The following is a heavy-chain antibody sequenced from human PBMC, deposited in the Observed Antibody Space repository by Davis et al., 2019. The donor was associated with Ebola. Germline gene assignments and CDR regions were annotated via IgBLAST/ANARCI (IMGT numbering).Heavy chain of an antibody. V-gene: IGHV1-18*04. CDR1: GYTFTGYY. CDR2: ISAYNGNT. Sequence: AASVKVSCKASGYTFTGYYMHWVRQAPGQGLEWMGWISAYNGNTNYAQKLQGRVTMTTDTSTSTAYMELRSLRSDDTAVYYCARSGYSDYWGQGTLVTVSS. J-gene: IGHJ4*02. D-gene: IGHD3-3*01. CDR3: ARSGYSDY.